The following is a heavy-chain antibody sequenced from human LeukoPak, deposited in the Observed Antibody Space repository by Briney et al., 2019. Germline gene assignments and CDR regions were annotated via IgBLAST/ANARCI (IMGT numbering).Heavy chain of an antibody. D-gene: IGHD3-3*02. Sequence: PGGSLRLPCAASGFTFRSYGMHWVRQAPGKGLEWVAFIRSDGSNKYYADSVKGRFTISRDNSKNTLYLQMNSLRAENTAVYNCARLADYWGQATLVTVSS. CDR1: GFTFRSYG. J-gene: IGHJ4*02. CDR2: IRSDGSNK. V-gene: IGHV3-30*02. CDR3: ARLADY.